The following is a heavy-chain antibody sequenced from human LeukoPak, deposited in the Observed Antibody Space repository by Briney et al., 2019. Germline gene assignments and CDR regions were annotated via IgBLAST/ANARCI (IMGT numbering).Heavy chain of an antibody. CDR3: ASSRSAGLWFG. CDR2: IYYSGST. J-gene: IGHJ4*02. Sequence: SETLSLTCAVYGGSFSGHYWSWIRQPPGEGLEWIGYIYYSGSTNYNPSLKSRVTISVDTSKNQFSLKLSSVTAADTAVYYCASSRSAGLWFGWGQGTLVTVSS. D-gene: IGHD3-10*01. CDR1: GGSFSGHY. V-gene: IGHV4-59*11.